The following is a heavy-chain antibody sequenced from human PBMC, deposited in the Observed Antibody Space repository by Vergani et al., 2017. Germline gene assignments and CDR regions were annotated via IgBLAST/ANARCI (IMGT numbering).Heavy chain of an antibody. CDR1: GFTFSSYA. D-gene: IGHD3-22*01. CDR2: ISYDRSNK. Sequence: QVQLVESGGGVVQPGRSLRLSCAASGFTFSSYAMHWVRQAPGKGLEWVAVISYDRSNKYYADSVKGRFTISRDNSKNTLYLQMNSLRAEDTAVYYCARDSRITMIVEWYFDLWGRGTLVTVSS. CDR3: ARDSRITMIVEWYFDL. V-gene: IGHV3-30-3*01. J-gene: IGHJ2*01.